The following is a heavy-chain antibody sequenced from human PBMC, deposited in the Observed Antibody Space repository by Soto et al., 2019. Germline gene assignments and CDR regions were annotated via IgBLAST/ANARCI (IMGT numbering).Heavy chain of an antibody. V-gene: IGHV4-34*01. CDR3: ARGRSYYEVWSGYYSLAAFVDY. J-gene: IGHJ4*02. CDR1: GESFSAYY. CDR2: INHVGST. D-gene: IGHD3-3*01. Sequence: SETLSLTCAVYGESFSAYYWSWIRQPPGKGLEWIGEINHVGSTKYNPSLKSRVTKSIDTSKSHFSLELSSVTAADTAMYYCARGRSYYEVWSGYYSLAAFVDYWGQGTPVTVSS.